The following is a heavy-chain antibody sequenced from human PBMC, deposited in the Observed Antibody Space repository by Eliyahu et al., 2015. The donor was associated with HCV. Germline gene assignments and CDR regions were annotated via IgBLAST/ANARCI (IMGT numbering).Heavy chain of an antibody. CDR2: VSSDAED. Sequence: QITLKESGPTQVKPTQTLTLTCXFSXFSLTTPGVXXAWIRXPPGKALEWLAVVSSDAEDRHTPSLRTRVTITKDTSKNQVVLTLTNMEPVDTATYYCAHTIPVYCSSVGCYGGEVDYWGQGTLVTVSS. J-gene: IGHJ4*02. D-gene: IGHD2-2*01. CDR3: AHTIPVYCSSVGCYGGEVDY. V-gene: IGHV2-5*02. CDR1: XFSLTTPGVX.